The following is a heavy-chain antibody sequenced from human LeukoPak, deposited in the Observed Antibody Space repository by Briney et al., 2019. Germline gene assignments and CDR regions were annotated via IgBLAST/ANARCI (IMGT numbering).Heavy chain of an antibody. CDR1: GGSISSGGYS. CDR2: IYYSGST. V-gene: IGHV4-30-2*01. CDR3: ARDSIHYDILTGYYSSNWFDP. Sequence: SETLSLTCAVSGGSISSGGYSWSWIRQPPGKGLEWIGYIYYSGSTYYNPSLKSRVTISVDRSKNQFSLKLSSVTAADTAVYYCARDSIHYDILTGYYSSNWFDPWGQGTLVTVSS. J-gene: IGHJ5*02. D-gene: IGHD3-9*01.